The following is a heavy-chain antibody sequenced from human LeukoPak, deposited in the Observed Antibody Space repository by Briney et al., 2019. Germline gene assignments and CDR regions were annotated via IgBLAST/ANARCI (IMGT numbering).Heavy chain of an antibody. V-gene: IGHV1-2*02. D-gene: IGHD6-6*01. CDR2: INPNSGGT. Sequence: ASVKVSCKASGYTFTGYYMHWVRQAPGQGLEWMGWINPNSGGTNYAQKFQGRVTMTRDTSISTAYMELSRLRSDDTAVYYCAREGIRIAARLSWFDPWGQGTLVTVSS. CDR3: AREGIRIAARLSWFDP. CDR1: GYTFTGYY. J-gene: IGHJ5*02.